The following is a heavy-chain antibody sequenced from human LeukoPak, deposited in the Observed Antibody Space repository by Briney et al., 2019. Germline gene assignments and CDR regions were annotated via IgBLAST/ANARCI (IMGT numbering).Heavy chain of an antibody. CDR1: GGTFSTYA. D-gene: IGHD2-15*01. Sequence: SVKVSCKASGGTFSTYAISWVRQAPGQGLEWMGRIIPLLAIANYAQKFQGRVTITADKSTTTAYMELSSLRAEDTAVYYCALNRGAHLRPPFDDWGPGTLVTVSS. CDR2: IIPLLAIA. J-gene: IGHJ4*02. V-gene: IGHV1-69*04. CDR3: ALNRGAHLRPPFDD.